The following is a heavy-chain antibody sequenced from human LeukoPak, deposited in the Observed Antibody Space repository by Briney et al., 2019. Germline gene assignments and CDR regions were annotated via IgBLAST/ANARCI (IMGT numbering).Heavy chain of an antibody. CDR2: ISAYNGNT. CDR1: GYTFTSYG. Sequence: ASVKVSCKASGYTFTSYGMSWVRQAPGQGLEWMGWISAYNGNTNYAQKLQGRVTMTTDTSTSTAYMELRSLRSDDTAVYYCAREGGLDYGDYGKPAFDIWGQGTMVTVSS. D-gene: IGHD4-17*01. CDR3: AREGGLDYGDYGKPAFDI. V-gene: IGHV1-18*01. J-gene: IGHJ3*02.